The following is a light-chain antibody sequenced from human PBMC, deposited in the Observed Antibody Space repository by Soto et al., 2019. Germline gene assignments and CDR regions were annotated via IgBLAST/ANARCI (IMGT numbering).Light chain of an antibody. CDR1: QSIRSY. CDR3: QQSYSTPT. J-gene: IGKJ1*01. Sequence: NTTTESPSSLSASVGDRVTITCRASQSIRSYLNWYQQKPGKAPKLLIYAASSLQSGVPSRFSGSGSGTDFTLTISSLQPEDIATYYCQQSYSTPTFGHGTKVDI. CDR2: AAS. V-gene: IGKV1-39*01.